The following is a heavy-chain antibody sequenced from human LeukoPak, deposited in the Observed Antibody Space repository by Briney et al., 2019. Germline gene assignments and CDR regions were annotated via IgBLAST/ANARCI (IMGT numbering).Heavy chain of an antibody. CDR3: ARDVMGDYWFDP. V-gene: IGHV4-59*01. D-gene: IGHD2-21*02. J-gene: IGHJ5*02. Sequence: SETLSLTCSVSGDSISGSYWNWIRQPPGKGLEWIGYVSYSGSTNYNPSLKSRVTISVDTSKNQFSLKLSSVTAADTAVYYCARDVMGDYWFDPWGQGTLVTVSS. CDR1: GDSISGSY. CDR2: VSYSGST.